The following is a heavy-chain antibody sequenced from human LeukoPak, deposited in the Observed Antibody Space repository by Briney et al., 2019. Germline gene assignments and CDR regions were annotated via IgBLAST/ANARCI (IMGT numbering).Heavy chain of an antibody. D-gene: IGHD1-26*01. CDR1: GFTFSSYG. CDR3: AKDLWELLTDGTYFDY. Sequence: PGGSLRLSCAASGFTFSSYGMHWVRQAPGKGLEWVAFIRSDGSNKFYADSVKGRFTISRDTSKNTSYLQMNSLRAEDTSVYYCAKDLWELLTDGTYFDYWGQGTLVTVSS. J-gene: IGHJ4*02. CDR2: IRSDGSNK. V-gene: IGHV3-30*02.